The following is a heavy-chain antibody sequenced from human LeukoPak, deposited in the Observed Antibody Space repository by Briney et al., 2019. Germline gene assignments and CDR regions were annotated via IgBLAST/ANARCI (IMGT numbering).Heavy chain of an antibody. J-gene: IGHJ4*02. CDR2: ISGSGGTS. D-gene: IGHD1-26*01. CDR1: GFTFSSYA. Sequence: GGSLRLSCIASGFTFSSYAMSWVRQAPGKGLEWVSSISGSGGTSYYADSVKGRFTISRDNSKNTLSLQMSDLRAEDTAIYYCAKSQYTGNYHFDNWGQGTLVTVSS. CDR3: AKSQYTGNYHFDN. V-gene: IGHV3-23*01.